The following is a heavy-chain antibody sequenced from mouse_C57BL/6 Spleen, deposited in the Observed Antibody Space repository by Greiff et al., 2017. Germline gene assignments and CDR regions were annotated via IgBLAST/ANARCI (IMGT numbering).Heavy chain of an antibody. CDR1: GYTFTSYW. CDR3: AIGEYDWYFDG. Sequence: VKLQESGAELVKPGASVKVSCKASGYTFTSYWMHWVKQRPGQGLEWIGRIHPSDSDTNSNQKFKGKATLTVDKSSSTAYMQLRSLTSEDSAVYYCAIGEYDWYFDGWGTGTTVTVSS. V-gene: IGHV1-74*01. J-gene: IGHJ1*03. CDR2: IHPSDSDT. D-gene: IGHD5-1*01.